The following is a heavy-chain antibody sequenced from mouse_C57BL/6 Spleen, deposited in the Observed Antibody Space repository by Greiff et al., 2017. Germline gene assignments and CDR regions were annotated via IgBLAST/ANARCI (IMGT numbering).Heavy chain of an antibody. V-gene: IGHV3-8*01. CDR1: GYSIPSDY. CDR2: ISYSGST. J-gene: IGHJ2*01. Sequence: EVKVVESGPGLAKPSQTLSLTCSVTGYSIPSDYWNWIRKFPGNKLEYMGYISYSGSTYYNPSPKSRISITRDTSKNQYYLQLNSVTTEDTATYYCARGGYYGSPYDYWGQGTTLTVSS. D-gene: IGHD1-1*01. CDR3: ARGGYYGSPYDY.